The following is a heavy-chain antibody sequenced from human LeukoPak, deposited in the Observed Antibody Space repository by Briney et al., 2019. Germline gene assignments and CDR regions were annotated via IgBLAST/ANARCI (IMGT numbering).Heavy chain of an antibody. V-gene: IGHV5-51*01. Sequence: RGDFLKISCKGSGYSFTSYWIGWVRQMPGKGLEWTGIIYPGDSTTRYSPSFQGQVTISVDKSISTAYLQWHTLKASDTATYYCARLYCRGGACYGGWFDPWGQGTLVTVSS. CDR2: IYPGDSTT. D-gene: IGHD2-15*01. J-gene: IGHJ5*02. CDR3: ARLYCRGGACYGGWFDP. CDR1: GYSFTSYW.